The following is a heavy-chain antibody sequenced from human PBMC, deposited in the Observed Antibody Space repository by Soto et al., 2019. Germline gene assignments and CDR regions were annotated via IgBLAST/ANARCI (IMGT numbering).Heavy chain of an antibody. V-gene: IGHV4-4*02. CDR2: NYHSGST. D-gene: IGHD3-3*01. CDR1: SGSISSSNW. J-gene: IGHJ3*02. Sequence: QVQLQESGPGLVKPSGTLSLTCAVSSGSISSSNWWSWVRQPPGKGLEWIGENYHSGSTNYNPSLKSRVTISVDKSKNQFSLKLSSVTAADTAVYYCARSLYYDFWSGSVGDAFDIWGQGTMVTVSS. CDR3: ARSLYYDFWSGSVGDAFDI.